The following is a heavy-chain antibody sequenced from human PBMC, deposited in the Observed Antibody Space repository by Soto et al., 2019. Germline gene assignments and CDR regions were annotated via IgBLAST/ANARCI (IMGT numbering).Heavy chain of an antibody. J-gene: IGHJ3*01. V-gene: IGHV4-39*01. CDR3: ARHDHGSYSINGFDV. CDR1: GVSITSGQL. Sequence: QLQLEESGPGLLKPSNTVSLTCTVSGVSITSGQLWGWIRQPPGKGLEWIGTISYTGTTFYNPSLKSRITISVDSCKNQFSLSLVSVTAADTAMYYCARHDHGSYSINGFDVWGQGTMVTVSS. CDR2: ISYTGTT. D-gene: IGHD2-21*01.